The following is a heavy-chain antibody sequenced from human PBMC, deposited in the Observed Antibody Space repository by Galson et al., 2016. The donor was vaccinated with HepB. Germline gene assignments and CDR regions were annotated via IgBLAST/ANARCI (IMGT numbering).Heavy chain of an antibody. V-gene: IGHV4-39*01. CDR2: MFYTGST. CDR1: GDSIRRSTYY. CDR3: ARGGGYSYEIDY. Sequence: SETLSLTCSVSGDSIRRSTYYWGWIRQPPGKGLEWIGSMFYTGSTYYNPSLKSRATISIDTSKNQFSLQLTSVTATDTAVYYCARGGGYSYEIDYWGQGTLVTVSS. D-gene: IGHD5-18*01. J-gene: IGHJ4*02.